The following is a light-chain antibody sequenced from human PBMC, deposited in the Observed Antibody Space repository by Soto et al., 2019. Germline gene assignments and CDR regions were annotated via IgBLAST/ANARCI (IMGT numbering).Light chain of an antibody. Sequence: SVLTQPPSASGTPGQRVTISCSGSSSNIESNTVTWYQQLPGTAPKLVIYSNYDRPSGVPDRFSGSTSGTSASLVIRGLXSEDEADYYCAAWDDILNGYVLGGGTKVTVL. CDR1: SSNIESNT. CDR3: AAWDDILNGYV. J-gene: IGLJ1*01. CDR2: SNY. V-gene: IGLV1-44*01.